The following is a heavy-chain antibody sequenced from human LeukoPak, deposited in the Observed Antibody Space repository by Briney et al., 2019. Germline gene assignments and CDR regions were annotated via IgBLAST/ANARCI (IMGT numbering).Heavy chain of an antibody. D-gene: IGHD3-3*01. Sequence: GGSLRLSCAASGFTFSNYAMSWVRQAPGKGLEWVSAISGSGGSTYYADSVKGRFTISRDNSKNTLYLQMNSLRAEDTAVYYCAKSYYDFWSGYNDYWGQGTLVTVSS. CDR1: GFTFSNYA. CDR2: ISGSGGST. J-gene: IGHJ4*02. CDR3: AKSYYDFWSGYNDY. V-gene: IGHV3-23*01.